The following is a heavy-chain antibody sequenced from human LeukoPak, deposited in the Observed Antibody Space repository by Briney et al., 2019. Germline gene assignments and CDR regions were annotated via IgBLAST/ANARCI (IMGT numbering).Heavy chain of an antibody. V-gene: IGHV3-30*01. CDR2: TSNHGYDG. D-gene: IGHD2-2*01. Sequence: GGSLRVFWTDSGFNFSSYAMHRVRQGPGKGLEGVAVTSNHGYDGFYADPVKGRFTISRDNSKKTLYLQMDSLRPEDTGVYYCTRDRGAMNDFDYWGQGTLVTVSS. J-gene: IGHJ4*02. CDR3: TRDRGAMNDFDY. CDR1: GFNFSSYA.